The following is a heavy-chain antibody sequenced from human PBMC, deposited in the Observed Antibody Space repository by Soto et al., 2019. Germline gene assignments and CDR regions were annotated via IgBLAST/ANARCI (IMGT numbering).Heavy chain of an antibody. CDR2: MNPNSGNT. J-gene: IGHJ5*02. D-gene: IGHD6-19*01. V-gene: IGHV1-8*01. CDR3: ARGYRSGWGFAP. Sequence: ASVKVSCKASGYTFTSYDINWVRQATGQGLEWMGWMNPNSGNTGYAQKFQGRVTMTRNTSISTAYMELSSLRSEDTAVYYCARGYRSGWGFAPWGQGTLVTVSS. CDR1: GYTFTSYD.